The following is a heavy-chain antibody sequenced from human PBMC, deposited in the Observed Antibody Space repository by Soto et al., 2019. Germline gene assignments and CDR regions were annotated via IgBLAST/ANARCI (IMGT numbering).Heavy chain of an antibody. CDR2: ISYTGST. J-gene: IGHJ6*02. CDR1: GGSITTTHNY. Sequence: SETLSLTCTVSGGSITTTHNYWAWIRQPPGKGLEWIGSISYTGSTCYNPSLKSRVSISSDTSKDQFSLKLSSMTAADTGVYFCARPLLATADYYYGTDVWGRGTSVTVSS. V-gene: IGHV4-39*01. CDR3: ARPLLATADYYYGTDV. D-gene: IGHD5-12*01.